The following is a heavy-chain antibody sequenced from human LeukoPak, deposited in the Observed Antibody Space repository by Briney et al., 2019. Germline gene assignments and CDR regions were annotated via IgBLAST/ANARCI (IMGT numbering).Heavy chain of an antibody. CDR3: AKDLLVQLVPHRVYDAFDI. Sequence: PGGSLRLSCAASGFTFSSYSMNWVRQAPGKGLEWVSSISSSSSYIYYADSVKGRFTISRDNAKNSLYLQMNSLRAEDTAVYYCAKDLLVQLVPHRVYDAFDIWGQGTMVTVSS. CDR2: ISSSSSYI. V-gene: IGHV3-21*01. CDR1: GFTFSSYS. D-gene: IGHD6-6*01. J-gene: IGHJ3*02.